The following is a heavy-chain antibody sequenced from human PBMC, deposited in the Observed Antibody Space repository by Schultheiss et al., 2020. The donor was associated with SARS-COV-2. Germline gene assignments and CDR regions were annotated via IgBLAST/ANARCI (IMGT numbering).Heavy chain of an antibody. CDR3: AKDRNDYNLRALDY. Sequence: GGSLRLSCAASGFTFSSYAMHWVRQAPGKGLEWVAVISYDGSNKYYADSVKGRFTISRDNSKNTLYLQMNSLRVEDTAVYYCAKDRNDYNLRALDYWGQGTLVTVSS. J-gene: IGHJ4*02. V-gene: IGHV3-30-3*01. D-gene: IGHD5-24*01. CDR2: ISYDGSNK. CDR1: GFTFSSYA.